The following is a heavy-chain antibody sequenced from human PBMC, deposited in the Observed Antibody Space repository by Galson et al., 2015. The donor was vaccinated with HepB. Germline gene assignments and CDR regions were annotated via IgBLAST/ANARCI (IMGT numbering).Heavy chain of an antibody. CDR3: VRDYMDV. J-gene: IGHJ6*03. Sequence: SLRLSCAASGFSFSSYVMNWVRQAPGKGLEWVSGISGSGGSTYYADSVKGRFTISRDNSKNTLYLQMNSLRVGDTAVYYCVRDYMDVWGKGTTVTVSS. CDR1: GFSFSSYV. D-gene: IGHD3-3*01. CDR2: ISGSGGST. V-gene: IGHV3-23*01.